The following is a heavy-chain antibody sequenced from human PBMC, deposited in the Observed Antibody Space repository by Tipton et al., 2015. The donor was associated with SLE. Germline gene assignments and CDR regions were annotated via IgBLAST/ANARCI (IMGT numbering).Heavy chain of an antibody. Sequence: LRLSCAVSGYSISSGYYWGWIRQPPGKGLEWIGYIYYSGSTNYNASLKSRVTISVDTSKNQFSLKLSSVTAADTAVYYCARDSSSAGVYFQHWGQGTLVTVSS. CDR2: IYYSGST. J-gene: IGHJ1*01. D-gene: IGHD6-6*01. CDR3: ARDSSSAGVYFQH. CDR1: GYSISSGYY. V-gene: IGHV4-61*01.